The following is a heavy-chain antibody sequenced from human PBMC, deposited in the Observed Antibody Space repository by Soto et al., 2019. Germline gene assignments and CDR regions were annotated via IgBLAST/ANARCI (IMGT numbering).Heavy chain of an antibody. Sequence: SVKVSCKASGGTFSSYAISWVRQAPGQGLEWMGGIIPIFGTANYAQKFQGRVTITADESTSTAYMELSSLRSEDTAVYYCARVGASPDSGSTVWWFDPWGQGTLVTVSS. V-gene: IGHV1-69*13. CDR3: ARVGASPDSGSTVWWFDP. CDR2: IIPIFGTA. CDR1: GGTFSSYA. J-gene: IGHJ5*02. D-gene: IGHD1-26*01.